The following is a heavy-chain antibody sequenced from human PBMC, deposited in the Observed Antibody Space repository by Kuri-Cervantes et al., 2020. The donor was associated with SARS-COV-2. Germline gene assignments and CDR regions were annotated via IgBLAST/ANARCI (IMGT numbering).Heavy chain of an antibody. CDR1: GFNFSTTD. CDR2: ISYDGKNK. J-gene: IGHJ4*02. Sequence: GESLKISCVASGFNFSTTDMHWVRQAPGKGLEWVTLISYDGKNKKCMASGKGRFTISRDNSQNTLRLQMKSLRDEDTAIYYCAKDRAGVHDFWGQGTLVTVSS. D-gene: IGHD2-21*01. CDR3: AKDRAGVHDF. V-gene: IGHV3-30*18.